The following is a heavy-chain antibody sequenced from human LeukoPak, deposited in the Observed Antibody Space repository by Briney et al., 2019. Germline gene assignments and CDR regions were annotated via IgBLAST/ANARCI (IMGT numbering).Heavy chain of an antibody. Sequence: PSETLSLTCTVSGGSISSYYWSWIRQPPGKGLEWIGYIYYSGSTNYNPSLKSRVTISVDTSKNQFSLKLSSVTAADTAVYYCAREGQQLVPSDAFDIWGQGSMVTVSS. D-gene: IGHD6-13*01. CDR3: AREGQQLVPSDAFDI. J-gene: IGHJ3*02. CDR1: GGSISSYY. CDR2: IYYSGST. V-gene: IGHV4-59*01.